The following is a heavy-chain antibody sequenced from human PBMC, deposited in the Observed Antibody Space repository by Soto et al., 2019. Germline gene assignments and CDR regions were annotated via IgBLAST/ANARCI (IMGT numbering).Heavy chain of an antibody. V-gene: IGHV3-23*01. Sequence: PGGSLRLSCAASGFTFNTYAMNWVRQAPGKGLEWVSYISSSSSTIYYADSVKGRFTISRDNSKNTLYLQMNSLRAEDTAVYYCAKENGYSSSWFEFDYWGQGTLVTVSS. CDR2: ISSSSSTI. CDR3: AKENGYSSSWFEFDY. D-gene: IGHD6-13*01. CDR1: GFTFNTYA. J-gene: IGHJ4*02.